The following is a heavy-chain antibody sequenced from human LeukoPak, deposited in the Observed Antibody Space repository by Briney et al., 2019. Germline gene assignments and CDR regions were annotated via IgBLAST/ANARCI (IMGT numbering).Heavy chain of an antibody. CDR2: IYYSGST. J-gene: IGHJ4*02. CDR1: GGSISSSSYY. Sequence: SETLSLTCTVSGGSISSSSYYWGWIRQPPGKGLEWIGSIYYSGSTYYIPSLKSRVTISIDTSKNQFSLKLSSVTAADTAVYYCARLRYGSGSYYSAPYYFDYWGQGTLVTVSS. V-gene: IGHV4-39*01. D-gene: IGHD3-10*01. CDR3: ARLRYGSGSYYSAPYYFDY.